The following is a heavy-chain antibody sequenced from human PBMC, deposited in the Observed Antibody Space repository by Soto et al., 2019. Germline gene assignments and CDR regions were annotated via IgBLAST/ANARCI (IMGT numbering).Heavy chain of an antibody. J-gene: IGHJ4*02. CDR3: ARNFDIAATGTAFDS. Sequence: PSETLSLTCTVSGGSISSYYWSWIRQPPGKGLEWIGRIYSSGTTNYNPSLKSRVRMSVDTDRNSFSLRLDSVTAADTAVYYCARNFDIAATGTAFDSWGRGVLVTVSS. V-gene: IGHV4-4*07. D-gene: IGHD6-13*01. CDR2: IYSSGTT. CDR1: GGSISSYY.